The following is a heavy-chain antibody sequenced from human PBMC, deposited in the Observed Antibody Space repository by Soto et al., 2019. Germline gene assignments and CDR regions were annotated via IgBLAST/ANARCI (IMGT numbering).Heavy chain of an antibody. CDR1: GFTFSYYY. J-gene: IGHJ4*02. CDR3: ARDAYGSVQPPY. D-gene: IGHD3-10*01. V-gene: IGHV3-11*01. CDR2: ISSSGSTI. Sequence: PGGSLRLSCAASGFTFSYYYMTWIRQAPGKGLEWVSYISSSGSTIYYADSVKGRFTISRDNAKNSLYLQMNSLRAEDTAVYYCARDAYGSVQPPYWGQGTLVTVSS.